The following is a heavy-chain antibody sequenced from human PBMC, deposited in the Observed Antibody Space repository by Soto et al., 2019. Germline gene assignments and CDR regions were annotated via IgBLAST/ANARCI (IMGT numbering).Heavy chain of an antibody. Sequence: QVQLQESGPGLVKPSQTLSLTCTVSGGSISSGGYYWSWIRQHPGKGLEWIGYIYYSGSTYYNPSLKSRVTISVDTSKNQFSLKLSSVTAADTAVYYGARVVPLLWAYNWFDPWGQGTLVTVSS. D-gene: IGHD2-2*01. CDR2: IYYSGST. CDR3: ARVVPLLWAYNWFDP. V-gene: IGHV4-31*03. J-gene: IGHJ5*02. CDR1: GGSISSGGYY.